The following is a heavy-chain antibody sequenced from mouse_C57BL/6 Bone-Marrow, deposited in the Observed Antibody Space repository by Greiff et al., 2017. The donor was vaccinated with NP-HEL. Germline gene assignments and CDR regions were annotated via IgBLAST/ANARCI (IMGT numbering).Heavy chain of an antibody. D-gene: IGHD1-1*01. Sequence: VQLQQSGAELVRPGASVKLSCTASGFNIKDDYMHWVKQRPEQGLEWIGWIDPENGDTEYDSKFQGKATITADTSSNTAYLQLRSLTSEDTAVYYCTNYYGSSYWYFDVWGTGTTVTVSS. CDR1: GFNIKDDY. CDR3: TNYYGSSYWYFDV. J-gene: IGHJ1*03. V-gene: IGHV14-4*01. CDR2: IDPENGDT.